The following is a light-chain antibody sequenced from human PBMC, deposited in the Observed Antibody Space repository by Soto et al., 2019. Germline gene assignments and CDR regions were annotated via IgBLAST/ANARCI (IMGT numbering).Light chain of an antibody. CDR3: QQYNTWLWT. CDR1: HSVNAN. V-gene: IGKV3-15*01. CDR2: GAS. J-gene: IGKJ1*01. Sequence: EVVMTQSPATLSVSPGERATLSCRASHSVNANLAWYQQKPGKAPRLLIHGASNRATGIPARFSGSGFGTDFILTISSLQSEDFAVYYCQQYNTWLWTFGQGTKVEI.